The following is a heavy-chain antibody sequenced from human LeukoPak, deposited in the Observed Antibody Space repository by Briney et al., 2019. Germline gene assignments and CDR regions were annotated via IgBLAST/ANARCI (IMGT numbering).Heavy chain of an antibody. V-gene: IGHV3-48*03. D-gene: IGHD2-15*01. CDR3: VRDEGHCSC. Sequence: PGGSLRLSCAASGFTFSSYEMKWVRQAPGKGLEWVSYISSSGSTRYYADSVEGRFTISRDDAKNSLYLQMNSLRAEDTGFYYCVRDEGHCSCWGQGTLVTVSS. CDR2: ISSSGSTR. J-gene: IGHJ4*02. CDR1: GFTFSSYE.